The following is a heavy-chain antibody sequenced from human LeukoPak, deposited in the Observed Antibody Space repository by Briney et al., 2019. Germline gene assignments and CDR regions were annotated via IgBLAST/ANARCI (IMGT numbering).Heavy chain of an antibody. CDR3: ARDGCSSTSCYTSRFDP. CDR2: ISGSGGST. V-gene: IGHV3-23*01. CDR1: GFTFSSYA. J-gene: IGHJ5*02. D-gene: IGHD2-2*02. Sequence: LAGGSLRLSCAASGFTFSSYAMSWVRQAPGKGLGWVSAISGSGGSTDYADSVRGRFTISRDISKNTLYLQMNSLRAEDTAVYYCARDGCSSTSCYTSRFDPWGQGTLVTVSS.